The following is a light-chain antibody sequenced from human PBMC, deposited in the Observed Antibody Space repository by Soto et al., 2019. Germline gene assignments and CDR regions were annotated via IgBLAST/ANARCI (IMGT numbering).Light chain of an antibody. Sequence: QSALTQPASVSGSPGXSIXISCTXTSSXXGGYNYVSWXQXXXXKAPRLMIYXXSNRPSGXSDRFSGSKSGDTASLTISGLQAEDEAXXYCTSFXXXXTYVXGXGTKLTVL. CDR2: XXS. CDR3: TSFXXXXTYV. CDR1: SSXXGGYNY. V-gene: IGLV2-14*03. J-gene: IGLJ1*01.